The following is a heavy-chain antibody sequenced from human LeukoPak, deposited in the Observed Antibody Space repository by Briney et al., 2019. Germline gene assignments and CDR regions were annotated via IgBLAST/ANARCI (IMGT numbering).Heavy chain of an antibody. CDR2: INSNSGGT. CDR1: VFSFHEYY. V-gene: IGHV1-2*02. J-gene: IGHJ4*01. Sequence: ASVKDSFKASVFSFHEYYRHWVRQAPGQGLEWMGWINSNSGGTNYAQKFQGRVTMTRDTSITTAYMDLSALRPDDTAVYYCARETVGNWSLEYWGPVIPVTVSS. CDR3: ARETVGNWSLEY. D-gene: IGHD1-1*01.